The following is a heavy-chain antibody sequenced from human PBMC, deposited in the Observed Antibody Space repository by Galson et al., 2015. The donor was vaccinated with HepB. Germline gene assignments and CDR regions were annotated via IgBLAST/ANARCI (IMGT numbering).Heavy chain of an antibody. V-gene: IGHV3-21*01. CDR1: GFTFSSYS. Sequence: SLRLSCAASGFTFSSYSMNWVRQAPGKGLEWVSSISSSSSYIYYADSVKGRFTISRDNAKNSLYLQMNSLRAEDTAVYYCARPRRPYCSGGSCYSGFDYWGQGTLVTVSS. J-gene: IGHJ4*02. CDR3: ARPRRPYCSGGSCYSGFDY. D-gene: IGHD2-15*01. CDR2: ISSSSSYI.